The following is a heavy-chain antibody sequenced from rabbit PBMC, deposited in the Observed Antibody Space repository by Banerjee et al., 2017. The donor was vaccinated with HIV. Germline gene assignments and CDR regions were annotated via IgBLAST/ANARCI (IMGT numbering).Heavy chain of an antibody. CDR2: IYAGSSGST. D-gene: IGHD4-2*01. V-gene: IGHV1S40*01. Sequence: QSLEESGGDLVKPGASLTLTCTASGFSFSSSYWICWVRQAPGKGLEWIACIYAGSSGSTYYASWAKGRFTISKTSSTTVTLQMTSLTAADTATYFCARDLGGGYDGYNLWGPGTLVTVS. CDR1: GFSFSSSYW. J-gene: IGHJ4*01. CDR3: ARDLGGGYDGYNL.